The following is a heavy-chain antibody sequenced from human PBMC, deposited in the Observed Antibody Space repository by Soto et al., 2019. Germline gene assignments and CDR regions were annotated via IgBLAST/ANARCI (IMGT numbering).Heavy chain of an antibody. CDR1: GFTFSSYG. J-gene: IGHJ4*02. CDR3: AKDLVRFLEWLSPYNYFEY. CDR2: ISYDGSNK. V-gene: IGHV3-30*18. D-gene: IGHD3-3*01. Sequence: GGSLRLSCAASGFTFSSYGMHWVRQAPGKGLEWVAVISYDGSNKYYADSVKGRFTISRDNSKNTLYLQMNSLRAEDTAVYYCAKDLVRFLEWLSPYNYFEYWGQGTLVTVSS.